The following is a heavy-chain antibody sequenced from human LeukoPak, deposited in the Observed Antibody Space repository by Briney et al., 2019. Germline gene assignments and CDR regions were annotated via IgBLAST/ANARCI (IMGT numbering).Heavy chain of an antibody. CDR2: ISSEGSNQ. CDR1: GFTFSNYV. D-gene: IGHD3-10*01. Sequence: PGRSLRLSCAASGFTFSNYVMHWVRQAPGKGLEWVAVISSEGSNQYYADSVKGRFTISRDNSKNTLYLQMNSLRAEDTAVYYCAKDQVRGVIIKYYFDYWGQGTLVTVSS. V-gene: IGHV3-30*18. J-gene: IGHJ4*02. CDR3: AKDQVRGVIIKYYFDY.